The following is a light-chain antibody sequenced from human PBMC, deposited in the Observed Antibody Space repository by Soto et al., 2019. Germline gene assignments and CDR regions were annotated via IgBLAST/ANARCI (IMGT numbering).Light chain of an antibody. Sequence: EIVLTQSPGTLSLSPGDRASLSCRASQSVRSNFLAWYQQKPGQAPKPLISCASSRATGIPDRFSGSGSGTDFTLTISRLEPEDFALYACQQYGTAPGTFGQGTKL. CDR2: CAS. V-gene: IGKV3-20*01. CDR1: QSVRSNF. CDR3: QQYGTAPGT. J-gene: IGKJ2*02.